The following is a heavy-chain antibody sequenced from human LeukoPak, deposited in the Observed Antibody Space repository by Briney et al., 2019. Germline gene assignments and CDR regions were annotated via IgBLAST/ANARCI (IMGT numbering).Heavy chain of an antibody. J-gene: IGHJ6*03. D-gene: IGHD2-2*01. CDR1: GYRFTSYW. CDR2: IYPGDSDT. Sequence: GESLQISFQGSGYRFTSYWIGWVRQMPGKGLEWMGIIYPGDSDTRYSPSFQGQVTISADKSISTAYLQWSSLKASDTAMYYCARSPRCSTSCRGDYYYYMDVWGKGTTVTVSS. CDR3: ARSPRCSTSCRGDYYYYMDV. V-gene: IGHV5-51*01.